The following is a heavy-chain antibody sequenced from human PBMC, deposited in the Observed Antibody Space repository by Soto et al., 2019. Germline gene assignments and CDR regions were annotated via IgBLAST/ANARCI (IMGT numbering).Heavy chain of an antibody. D-gene: IGHD3-22*01. CDR1: GGSFSGYY. J-gene: IGHJ3*02. V-gene: IGHV4-34*01. Sequence: SETLSLTCAVYGGSFSGYYWSWIRQPPGKGLEWIGEINHSGSTNYNPSLKSRVTISVDTAKNQFSLKLSSVTAADTAVYYCARGEIKYYYDSRPDAFDIWGKGTMVTVSS. CDR2: INHSGST. CDR3: ARGEIKYYYDSRPDAFDI.